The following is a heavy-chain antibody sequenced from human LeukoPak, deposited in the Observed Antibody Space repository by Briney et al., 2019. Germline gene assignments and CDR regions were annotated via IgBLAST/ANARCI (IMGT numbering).Heavy chain of an antibody. CDR2: INPSGGST. D-gene: IGHD3-22*01. V-gene: IGHV1-46*01. CDR1: GYTFTSYY. Sequence: ASVKVSCKASGYTFTSYYMHWVRQAPGQGLEWMGIINPSGGSTSYAQKFQGRVTMTRDMSTSTVYMELSSLRSEDTAVYYCARDNSYYDSSGYLGLGYWGQGTLVTVSS. CDR3: ARDNSYYDSSGYLGLGY. J-gene: IGHJ4*02.